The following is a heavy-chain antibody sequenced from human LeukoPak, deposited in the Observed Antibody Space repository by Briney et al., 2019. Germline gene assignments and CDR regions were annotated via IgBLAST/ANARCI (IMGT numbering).Heavy chain of an antibody. CDR1: GFTFRSYG. CDR3: AKARNDYDSSSFSALDY. D-gene: IGHD3-22*01. CDR2: ISSDGRNK. V-gene: IGHV3-30*18. Sequence: PGRSLRLSCAASGFTFRSYGIHWVRQAPGKGLEWVAVISSDGRNKYYADSVKGRFTISRDNSKNTLYLQMNSLRAEDTAVYYCAKARNDYDSSSFSALDYWGQGTLVTVSS. J-gene: IGHJ4*02.